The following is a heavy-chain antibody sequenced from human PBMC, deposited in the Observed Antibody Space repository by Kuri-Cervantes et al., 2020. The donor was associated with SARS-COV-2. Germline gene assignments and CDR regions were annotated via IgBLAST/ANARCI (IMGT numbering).Heavy chain of an antibody. Sequence: LRLSCTVSRVSMSSSSYYWGWIRHRPGKGLEWIGNIYYNGVTYYNPSLKSRVTISVDTSKNQFSLKLSSMTAADTAVYYCATDKPSYGGNGYLQLWGQGTLVTVSS. CDR2: IYYNGVT. J-gene: IGHJ1*01. CDR3: ATDKPSYGGNGYLQL. D-gene: IGHD4-23*01. V-gene: IGHV4-31*03. CDR1: RVSMSSSSYY.